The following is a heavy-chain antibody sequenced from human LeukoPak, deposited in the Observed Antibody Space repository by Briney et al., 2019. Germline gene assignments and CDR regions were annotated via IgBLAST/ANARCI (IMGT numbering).Heavy chain of an antibody. D-gene: IGHD6-13*01. V-gene: IGHV3-11*01. J-gene: IGHJ4*02. CDR2: ISSSGSTI. CDR3: ARDPTQQPAPYYFDY. Sequence: PGGSLRLSCTTSGFNFRAYWMGWVRKAPGKGLEWVSYISSSGSTIYYADSVKGRFTISRDNAKNSLYLQMNSLRAEDTAVYYCARDPTQQPAPYYFDYWGQGTLVTVSS. CDR1: GFNFRAYW.